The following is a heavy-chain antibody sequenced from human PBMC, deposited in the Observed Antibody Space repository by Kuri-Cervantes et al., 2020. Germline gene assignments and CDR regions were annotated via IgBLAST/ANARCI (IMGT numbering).Heavy chain of an antibody. CDR3: ARVWRYSSGWYGGFDY. CDR1: GYTFTSYG. J-gene: IGHJ4*02. CDR2: TSAYNGNT. V-gene: IGHV1-18*01. D-gene: IGHD6-19*01. Sequence: ASVKVSCKASGYTFTSYGISWVRQAPGQGLEWMGWTSAYNGNTNYAQKLQGRVTMTTDTSTSTAYMELRSLRSDDTAVYYCARVWRYSSGWYGGFDYWGQGTLVTVSS.